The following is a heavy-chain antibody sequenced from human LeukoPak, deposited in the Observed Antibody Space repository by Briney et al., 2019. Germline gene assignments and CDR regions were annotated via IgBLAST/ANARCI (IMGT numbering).Heavy chain of an antibody. J-gene: IGHJ6*02. D-gene: IGHD1-26*01. CDR3: ARGRSGSYGMDV. V-gene: IGHV3-33*01. Sequence: PGRSLRLSCAASGFTFSSYGMHWVRQAPGKGLEWVAVIWYDGSNKYYAASVKGRFTISRDNSKNTLYLQMNSLRAEDTAVYYCARGRSGSYGMDVWGQGATVTVSS. CDR2: IWYDGSNK. CDR1: GFTFSSYG.